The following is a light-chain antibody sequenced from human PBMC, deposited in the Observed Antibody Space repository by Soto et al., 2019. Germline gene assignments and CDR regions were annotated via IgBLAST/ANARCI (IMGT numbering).Light chain of an antibody. CDR3: QQTNSFPLT. CDR2: ATS. J-gene: IGKJ4*01. Sequence: DIQMTQSPSSVSASVGDRVTITCRAGQAISSWLAWYQQKPGKAPKVLIYATSRLQSGVPSRFSGSGSWTDFTLSISSLQPEDFATYFCQQTNSFPLTFGGVTKVHIK. CDR1: QAISSW. V-gene: IGKV1D-12*01.